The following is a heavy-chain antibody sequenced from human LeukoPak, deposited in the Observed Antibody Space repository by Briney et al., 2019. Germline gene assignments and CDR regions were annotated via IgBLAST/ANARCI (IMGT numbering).Heavy chain of an antibody. D-gene: IGHD3-22*01. CDR2: INTGNGNT. J-gene: IGHJ5*02. CDR1: GYSFTSYA. Sequence: GASVKVSCKASGYSFTSYAMHWVRQAPGQRPEWMGRINTGNGNTEYSQKFQGRVSISRDRSASTVYTELSSLRSEDTAVYYCARDNYYESSGYLAWGQGTLVTVSS. V-gene: IGHV1-3*04. CDR3: ARDNYYESSGYLA.